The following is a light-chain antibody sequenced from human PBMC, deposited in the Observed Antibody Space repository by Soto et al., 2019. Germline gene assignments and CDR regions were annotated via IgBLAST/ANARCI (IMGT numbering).Light chain of an antibody. CDR2: DAS. J-gene: IGKJ3*01. V-gene: IGKV1-33*01. CDR3: QQYDNLPVT. Sequence: DIQMTQSPSSLSASVGDRVTITCQASQYISNYLNWYQQKPGKAPKLLIYDASNLETGVPSRFSGSGSGTDFTFTISSLQPDDIATYYCQQYDNLPVTFGPGTKVDIK. CDR1: QYISNY.